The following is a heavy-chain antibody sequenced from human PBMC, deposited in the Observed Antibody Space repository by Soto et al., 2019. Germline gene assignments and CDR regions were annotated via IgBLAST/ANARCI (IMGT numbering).Heavy chain of an antibody. J-gene: IGHJ4*02. Sequence: ASVKVSCKASGYTFTGSQIHWVRQAPGQGLEWMGWINPNSGGTNYAQKFQGRVTMTRDTSISTAYMELSRLRSDDTAVYYCARSPRYSSSTYWGQGTLVTVSS. CDR1: GYTFTGSQ. D-gene: IGHD6-6*01. CDR3: ARSPRYSSSTY. V-gene: IGHV1-2*02. CDR2: INPNSGGT.